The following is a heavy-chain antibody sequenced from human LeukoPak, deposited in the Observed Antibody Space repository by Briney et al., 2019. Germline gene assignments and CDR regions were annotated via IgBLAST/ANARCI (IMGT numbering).Heavy chain of an antibody. Sequence: SETLSLTCTVSGVSISSYYWSWIRQPPGKGLEWIGYIYYSGSTNYNPSLKSRLTISLDTSKNQFSLKLSSVTAADTAVYYCARHGRLAGENPYLFDYWGQGTLVTVSS. V-gene: IGHV4-59*08. D-gene: IGHD2-15*01. CDR1: GVSISSYY. CDR3: ARHGRLAGENPYLFDY. J-gene: IGHJ4*02. CDR2: IYYSGST.